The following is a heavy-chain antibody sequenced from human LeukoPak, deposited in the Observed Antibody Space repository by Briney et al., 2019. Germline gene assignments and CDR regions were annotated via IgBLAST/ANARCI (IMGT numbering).Heavy chain of an antibody. CDR3: ARGRNLAV. V-gene: IGHV3-7*01. J-gene: IGHJ6*02. Sequence: WXXXVRQXPGXGLEWVANIKEDGSEKYYVDSVKGRFTISRDNAKKSLFLQMNSLRVEDTAVYYCARGRNLAVWGQGTTVTVSS. CDR2: IKEDGSEK. CDR1: W.